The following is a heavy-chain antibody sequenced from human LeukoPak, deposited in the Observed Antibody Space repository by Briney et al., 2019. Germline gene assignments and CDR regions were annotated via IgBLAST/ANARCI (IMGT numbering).Heavy chain of an antibody. D-gene: IGHD1-26*01. Sequence: GGSLRLSCAASEFTFSSFWMSWVRQAPGKGLEWVSSISSSSSYIYYADSVKGRFTVSRDNAKNSLYLQMNSLRDEDTAVYYCARDMWAPKWYFDLWGRGTLVTVSS. CDR1: EFTFSSFW. CDR2: ISSSSSYI. J-gene: IGHJ2*01. CDR3: ARDMWAPKWYFDL. V-gene: IGHV3-21*01.